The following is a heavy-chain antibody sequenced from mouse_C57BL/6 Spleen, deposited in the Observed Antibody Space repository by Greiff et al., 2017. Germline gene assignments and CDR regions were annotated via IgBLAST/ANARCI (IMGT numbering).Heavy chain of an antibody. J-gene: IGHJ1*03. CDR1: GFTFSDYG. CDR2: ISSGSSTI. Sequence: EVKLMESGGGLVKPGGSLKLSCAASGFTFSDYGMHWVRQAPEKGLEWVAYISSGSSTIYYADTVKGRFTISRDNAKNTLFLQMTSLRSEDTAMYYCARQTSSWGTGTTVTVSS. V-gene: IGHV5-17*01. CDR3: ARQTSS.